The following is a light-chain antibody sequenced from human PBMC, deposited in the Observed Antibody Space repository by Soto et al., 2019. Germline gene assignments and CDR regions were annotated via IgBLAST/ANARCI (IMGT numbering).Light chain of an antibody. J-gene: IGKJ4*01. Sequence: DIVMAQSPDSLAVPLGERATINCKSSQSVLYSSNNKNYLAWYQQKPGQPPKLLIYWASTRESGVPDRFSGSGSGTDFTLTISSXQAEDVAVYYCQQYYSTPLTFGGGTKVDIK. CDR2: WAS. CDR3: QQYYSTPLT. V-gene: IGKV4-1*01. CDR1: QSVLYSSNNKNY.